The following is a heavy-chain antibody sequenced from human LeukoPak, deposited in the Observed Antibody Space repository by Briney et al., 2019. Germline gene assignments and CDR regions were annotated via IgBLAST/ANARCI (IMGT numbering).Heavy chain of an antibody. J-gene: IGHJ4*02. Sequence: GGSLRLSCAASRVTVSTHYIKWVRQAPGKGLEWVSVIETGDKASYADSVKGRFTISRDDSNNMVFLQLNSVRVEDTAVYYCARRGGYSGQDVGGGIEGYLDYWGQGTVVTVSS. CDR3: ARRGGYSGQDVGGGIEGYLDY. CDR2: IETGDKA. CDR1: RVTVSTHY. V-gene: IGHV3-53*01. D-gene: IGHD5-12*01.